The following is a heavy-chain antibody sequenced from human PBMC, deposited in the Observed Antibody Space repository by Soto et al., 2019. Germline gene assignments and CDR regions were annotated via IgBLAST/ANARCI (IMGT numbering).Heavy chain of an antibody. D-gene: IGHD6-6*01. V-gene: IGHV3-21*01. CDR3: ARDSEYSSAFDI. Sequence: PGGSLRLSCAASGFTFSSYAMSWVLQAPGKGLEWVSSISSSSSYIYYADSVKGRFTISRDNAKNSLYLQMNSLRAEDTAVYYCARDSEYSSAFDIWGQGTMVTVSS. CDR2: ISSSSSYI. CDR1: GFTFSSYA. J-gene: IGHJ3*02.